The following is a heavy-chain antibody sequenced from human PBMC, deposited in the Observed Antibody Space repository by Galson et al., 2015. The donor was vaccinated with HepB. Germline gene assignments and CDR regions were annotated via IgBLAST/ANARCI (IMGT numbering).Heavy chain of an antibody. Sequence: SLRLSCAASGFTFSSYSMNWVRQAPGKGLEWVSYISSSSTTIYYADSVKGRFTISRDNAKNSLYLQTNSLRAEDTAVYYCARRRFTGGFDPWGQGTLVTVSS. J-gene: IGHJ5*02. CDR1: GFTFSSYS. CDR3: ARRRFTGGFDP. CDR2: ISSSSTTI. D-gene: IGHD1-26*01. V-gene: IGHV3-48*01.